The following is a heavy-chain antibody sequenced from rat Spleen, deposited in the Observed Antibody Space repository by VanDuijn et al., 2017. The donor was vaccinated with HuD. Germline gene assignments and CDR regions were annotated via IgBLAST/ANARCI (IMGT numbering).Heavy chain of an antibody. CDR2: ISYDGGNT. D-gene: IGHD4-5*01. CDR3: GRHGRGKTTYYYVMDA. CDR1: GFTFSSFA. V-gene: IGHV5-25*01. J-gene: IGHJ4*01. Sequence: EVQLVESGGGLVQPGRSMKLSCAASGFTFSSFALAWVRQAPTKGLEWVASISYDGGNTYYRDSVKGRFTISRDNTKSTLYLQMNSLRSEDTATYYCGRHGRGKTTYYYVMDAWGQGASVTVSS.